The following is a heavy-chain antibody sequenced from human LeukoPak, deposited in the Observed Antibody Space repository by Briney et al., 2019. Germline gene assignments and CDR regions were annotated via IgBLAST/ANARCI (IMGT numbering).Heavy chain of an antibody. V-gene: IGHV3-30*02. J-gene: IGHJ4*02. CDR1: GFTFSSYG. Sequence: GGSLRLSCAASGFTFSSYGMHWVRQAPGKGLEWVAFIRYDGSNKYYADSVKGRFTISRDNSKNTLYLQMNSLRAEDTAVYYCSAVPRGDYAFDYWGQGTLVTVSS. CDR3: SAVPRGDYAFDY. D-gene: IGHD4-17*01. CDR2: IRYDGSNK.